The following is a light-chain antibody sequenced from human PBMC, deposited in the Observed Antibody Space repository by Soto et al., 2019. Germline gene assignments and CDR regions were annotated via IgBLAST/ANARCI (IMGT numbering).Light chain of an antibody. Sequence: EIVLTLSPATLSLSPGERATLSCRASQGVSSYLAWYQQKPGQAPRLLIYDASNRATGIPARFSGSGPGTDFTLTISSLEPEDFAVYYCQQRSNWHTFGGGTKVDIK. J-gene: IGKJ4*01. V-gene: IGKV3D-11*01. CDR2: DAS. CDR1: QGVSSY. CDR3: QQRSNWHT.